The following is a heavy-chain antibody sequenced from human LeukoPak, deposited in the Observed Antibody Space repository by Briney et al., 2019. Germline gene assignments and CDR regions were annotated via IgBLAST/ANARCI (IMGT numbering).Heavy chain of an antibody. V-gene: IGHV4-59*01. J-gene: IGHJ3*02. CDR3: ASGMTTVVTDAFDI. Sequence: SETLSLTCTVSGGSISSYYWSWIRQPPGKGLEWIGYIYYSGSTKYNPSLKSRVTISVDASKTQFSLKLNSVTAADTAVYYCASGMTTVVTDAFDIWGQGTMVTVSS. CDR1: GGSISSYY. D-gene: IGHD4-23*01. CDR2: IYYSGST.